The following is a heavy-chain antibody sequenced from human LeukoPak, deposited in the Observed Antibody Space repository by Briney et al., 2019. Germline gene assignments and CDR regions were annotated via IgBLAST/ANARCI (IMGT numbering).Heavy chain of an antibody. CDR3: ARHYSSGWYEGWYY. V-gene: IGHV4-61*08. CDR1: GGSISSGDYY. Sequence: SQTLSLTCTVSGGSISSGDYYWSWIHQPPWKGLEWIGYIYYSGSTNYNPSLKSRVTISVDTSKNQFSLKLSSVTAADTAVYYCARHYSSGWYEGWYYWGQGILVTVSS. J-gene: IGHJ4*02. D-gene: IGHD6-19*01. CDR2: IYYSGST.